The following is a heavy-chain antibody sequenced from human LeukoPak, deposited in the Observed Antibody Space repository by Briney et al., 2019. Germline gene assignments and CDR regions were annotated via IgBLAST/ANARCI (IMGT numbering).Heavy chain of an antibody. Sequence: PGGSLRPSCAASGFTFSSYSMNWVRQAPGKGLEWVSSISSSSSYIYYADSVKGRFTISRDNAKNSLYLQMNSLRAEDTAVYYCARDGSGWNYYYYYYVDVWGKGTTVTVSS. CDR2: ISSSSSYI. CDR3: ARDGSGWNYYYYYYVDV. CDR1: GFTFSSYS. D-gene: IGHD6-19*01. J-gene: IGHJ6*03. V-gene: IGHV3-21*01.